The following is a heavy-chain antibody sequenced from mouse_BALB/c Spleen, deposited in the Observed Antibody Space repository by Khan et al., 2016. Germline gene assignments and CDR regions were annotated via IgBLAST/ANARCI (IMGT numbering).Heavy chain of an antibody. CDR2: IDPYYGST. J-gene: IGHJ2*01. Sequence: VQLQQSGPELEKPGASVKISCKASGYSFTGYNMNWVKQSNGKSHEWMGNIDPYYGSTVYHQTFKGNSTLTVDKSSSTAYMQLKSLTSEDSAVCYCARDGCGNYVDYWGKGTTLTVSS. CDR1: GYSFTGYN. D-gene: IGHD1-1*02. V-gene: IGHV1-39*01. CDR3: ARDGCGNYVDY.